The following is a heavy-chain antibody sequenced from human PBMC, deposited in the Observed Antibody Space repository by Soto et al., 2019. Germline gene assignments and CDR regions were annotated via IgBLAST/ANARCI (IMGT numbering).Heavy chain of an antibody. Sequence: QLQLQESGPGLVKPSETLSLTCTVSGGSISSSSYYWGWIRQPPGKGLEWIGSIYYTGSTYYSPSLKSRVTISVDTSKNQFSLKLSSVNAADTAVYYCARHGVAALQFYSWGQGTLVTASS. D-gene: IGHD6-25*01. CDR2: IYYTGST. CDR3: ARHGVAALQFYS. J-gene: IGHJ4*02. V-gene: IGHV4-39*01. CDR1: GGSISSSSYY.